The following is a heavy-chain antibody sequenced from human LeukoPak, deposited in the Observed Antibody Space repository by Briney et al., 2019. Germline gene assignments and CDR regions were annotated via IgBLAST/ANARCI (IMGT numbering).Heavy chain of an antibody. Sequence: GGSLRLSCAASGFTFSSYAMSWVRQAPGRGLAWVSGISASGGSTYYADSVKGRFTISRDNSQNTLYLQMNSLRAEDTAVYYCAKDSTYYYDRSGYYDYFDYWGQGTLVTVSS. D-gene: IGHD3-22*01. J-gene: IGHJ4*02. CDR2: ISASGGST. V-gene: IGHV3-23*01. CDR3: AKDSTYYYDRSGYYDYFDY. CDR1: GFTFSSYA.